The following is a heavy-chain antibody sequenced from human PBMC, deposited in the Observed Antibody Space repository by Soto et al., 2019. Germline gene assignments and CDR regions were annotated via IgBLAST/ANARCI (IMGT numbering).Heavy chain of an antibody. V-gene: IGHV3-23*01. D-gene: IGHD3-22*01. Sequence: GGSLRLSCAAFGVTFSSYAMSWVRQTPGKGLEWVSSISGSGGTAYYADSVKGRFTLSRDNSKNTLYLQMNSLRDEDTALYYCAKGGYYYDTSGPNFEYWGPGTIVTVSS. CDR1: GVTFSSYA. CDR2: ISGSGGTA. CDR3: AKGGYYYDTSGPNFEY. J-gene: IGHJ4*02.